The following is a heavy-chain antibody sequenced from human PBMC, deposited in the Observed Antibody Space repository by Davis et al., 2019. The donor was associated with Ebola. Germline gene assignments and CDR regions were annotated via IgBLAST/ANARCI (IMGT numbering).Heavy chain of an antibody. CDR3: ARDDERDQHRSSSGLDY. CDR1: GFTFTSYG. D-gene: IGHD6-6*01. V-gene: IGHV3-33*01. J-gene: IGHJ4*02. Sequence: GGSLRLSCAASGFTFTSYGMHWVRQAPGKGLEWVGIIWKDGSKKSYADSVKGRFTVSRDNRKNTLYLQMESLTVEDTAVYYCARDDERDQHRSSSGLDYWGQGTLVIVSS. CDR2: IWKDGSKK.